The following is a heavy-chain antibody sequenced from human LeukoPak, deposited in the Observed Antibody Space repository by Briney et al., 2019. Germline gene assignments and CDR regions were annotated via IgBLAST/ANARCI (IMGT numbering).Heavy chain of an antibody. Sequence: WETLSLTCTVSGGSISSYYWSWIRQPPGKGLEWIGYIYYSGSTNYNPSLKSRVTISVDTSKNQFSLKLSSVTAADTAVYYCAATYYYDSSGVDYWGQGTLVTVSS. D-gene: IGHD3-22*01. J-gene: IGHJ4*02. V-gene: IGHV4-59*01. CDR3: AATYYYDSSGVDY. CDR1: GGSISSYY. CDR2: IYYSGST.